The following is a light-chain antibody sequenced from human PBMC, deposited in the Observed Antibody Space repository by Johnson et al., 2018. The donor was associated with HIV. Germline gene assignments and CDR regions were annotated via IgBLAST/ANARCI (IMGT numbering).Light chain of an antibody. V-gene: IGLV1-51*02. CDR1: SSNIGSNY. CDR2: ENN. Sequence: QAVLTQPPSVSAAPVQKVTISCSGSSSNIGSNYVSWYQQLPGTAPKLLIYENNKRPSGIPDRFSGSKSGPSATLGITGLQTGDEADYYCGTWDSSLSKVFGTGTKVTVL. J-gene: IGLJ1*01. CDR3: GTWDSSLSKV.